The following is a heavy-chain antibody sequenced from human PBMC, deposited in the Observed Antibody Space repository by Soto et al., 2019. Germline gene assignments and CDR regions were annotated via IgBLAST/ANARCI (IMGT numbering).Heavy chain of an antibody. J-gene: IGHJ5*02. CDR3: ARDMHAGFTHYFDP. D-gene: IGHD1-26*01. Sequence: SETLSLTCTVSGGSISSDGYYWSWIRQHPGKGLEYIGYIYHSGDSYYTPSLGRRVTISVDTSENQFSLHLRSVTAADTAVYYCARDMHAGFTHYFDPWGQGTLVTVSS. CDR2: IYHSGDS. V-gene: IGHV4-31*03. CDR1: GGSISSDGYY.